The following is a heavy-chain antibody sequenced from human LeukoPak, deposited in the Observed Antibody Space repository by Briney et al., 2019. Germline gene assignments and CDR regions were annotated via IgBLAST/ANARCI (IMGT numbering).Heavy chain of an antibody. CDR3: ARVDYGDYFDY. Sequence: ASVKVSCKTSGYTFTAYYIHWVRQAPGQGLEWMGWINPNSGGTNYAQKFQGRVTMTRDTSISTAYMELSRLRSDDTAVYYCARVDYGDYFDYWGQGTLVTVSS. CDR2: INPNSGGT. J-gene: IGHJ4*02. CDR1: GYTFTAYY. V-gene: IGHV1-2*02. D-gene: IGHD4-17*01.